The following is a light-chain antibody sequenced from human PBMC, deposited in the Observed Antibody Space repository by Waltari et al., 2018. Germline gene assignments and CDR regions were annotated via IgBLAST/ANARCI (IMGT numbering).Light chain of an antibody. J-gene: IGLJ3*02. Sequence: QLVLTQSPSASASLGPSVKVTCTPRSGHTNNAIACHHQQPERGPRFLVRINSDGRHKKGDGVPDRFSGSRSGTEFYLTISSLQSEDEGDYYCQTWDTAILLFGGGTKLSVL. CDR3: QTWDTAILL. CDR1: SGHTNNA. CDR2: INSDGRH. V-gene: IGLV4-69*01.